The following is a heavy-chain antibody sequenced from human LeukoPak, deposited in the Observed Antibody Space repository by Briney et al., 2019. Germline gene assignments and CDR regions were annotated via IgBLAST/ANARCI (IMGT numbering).Heavy chain of an antibody. V-gene: IGHV3-9*01. D-gene: IGHD4-17*01. CDR2: ISWNSGSI. CDR3: AREQYGDHFDN. J-gene: IGHJ4*02. CDR1: GFTFDDYA. Sequence: GRSLRLSCAASGFTFDDYAMHWVRQAPGKGLEWVSGISWNSGSIGYADSVKGRFTVSRDNAKNSLYLQMNSLRVDDTAMYYCAREQYGDHFDNWGQGTLVTVSS.